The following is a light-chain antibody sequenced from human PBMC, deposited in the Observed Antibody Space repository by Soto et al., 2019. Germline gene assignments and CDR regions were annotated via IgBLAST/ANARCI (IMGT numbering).Light chain of an antibody. Sequence: DIQMTQSPSSLSASVGDRVTITCRASQSISSYLNWYQQKPGKAPKLLIYAASSLQSGVPSRFSGSGSGTDFTLTIRSLQPDDFATYYCQQSYSTPRTFGQGTKVDIK. J-gene: IGKJ1*01. CDR1: QSISSY. CDR3: QQSYSTPRT. CDR2: AAS. V-gene: IGKV1-39*01.